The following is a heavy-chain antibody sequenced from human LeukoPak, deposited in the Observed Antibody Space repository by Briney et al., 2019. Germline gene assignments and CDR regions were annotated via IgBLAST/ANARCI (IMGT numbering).Heavy chain of an antibody. D-gene: IGHD6-6*01. CDR2: ISGSGGST. CDR1: GFTFSSYA. CDR3: AKGHEARYYYYYMDV. Sequence: PGGSLRLSCAASGFTFSSYAMSWVRQAPGKGLEWVSAISGSGGSTYYADSVKGRFTISRDNSKNTLYLQMNSLRAEDTAVYYFAKGHEARYYYYYMDVWGKGTTVTVSS. V-gene: IGHV3-23*01. J-gene: IGHJ6*03.